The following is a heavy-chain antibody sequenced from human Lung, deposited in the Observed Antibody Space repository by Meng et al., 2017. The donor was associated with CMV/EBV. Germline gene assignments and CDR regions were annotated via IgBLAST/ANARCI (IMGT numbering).Heavy chain of an antibody. J-gene: IGHJ4*02. Sequence: QRVRSGGGLVQPVVSLSLSCTVSGLRFSRFWMSWVRQAPGKGLEWVANIKEDGSEKYYVDSVKGRFTISRDNAKNSLYLQMNSLRVEDTAVYYCRDGHYSGRWGQGTLVTVSS. CDR1: GLRFSRFW. D-gene: IGHD2-8*01. V-gene: IGHV3-7*02. CDR3: RDGHYSGR. CDR2: IKEDGSEK.